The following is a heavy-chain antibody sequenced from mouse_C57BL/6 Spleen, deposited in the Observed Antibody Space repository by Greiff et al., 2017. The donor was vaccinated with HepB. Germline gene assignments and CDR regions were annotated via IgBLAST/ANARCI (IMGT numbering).Heavy chain of an antibody. J-gene: IGHJ4*01. CDR2: IYPGDGDT. V-gene: IGHV1-82*01. CDR3: ARESGQLRPEYYAMDY. CDR1: GYAFSSSW. D-gene: IGHD3-2*02. Sequence: QVQLKQSGPELVKPGASVKISCKASGYAFSSSWMNWVKQRPGKGLEWIGRIYPGDGDTNYNGKFKGKATLTADKSSSTAYMQLSSLTSEDSAVYFCARESGQLRPEYYAMDYWGQGTSVTVSS.